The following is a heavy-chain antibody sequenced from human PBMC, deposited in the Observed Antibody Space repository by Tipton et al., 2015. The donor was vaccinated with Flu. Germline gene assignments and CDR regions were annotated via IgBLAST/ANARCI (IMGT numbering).Heavy chain of an antibody. CDR3: GGPSTQDYFDSSITTDAFDV. CDR2: VHNTGTT. V-gene: IGHV4-38-2*02. CDR1: GYAFQSYGV. J-gene: IGHJ3*01. D-gene: IGHD3-22*01. Sequence: SGAEVKKPGASVKVSCRASGYAFQSYGVSWVRQSPGKGLEWIGSVHNTGTTFYNPSLRSRITMSMDTSNNHFSLSLSLVTAADTAMYYCGGPSTQDYFDSSITTDAFDVWGQGIMVTVSS.